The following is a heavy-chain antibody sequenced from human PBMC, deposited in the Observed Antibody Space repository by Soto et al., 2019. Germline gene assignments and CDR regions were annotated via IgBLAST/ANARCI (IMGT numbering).Heavy chain of an antibody. J-gene: IGHJ5*02. D-gene: IGHD2-2*01. CDR2: IYHSGST. V-gene: IGHV4-4*02. Sequence: QVQLQESGPGLVKPSGTLSLTCAVSSGSIGSSNWWSWVRQPPGKGLEWIGEIYHSGSTNYNPSLKSRVTISVDKSKNQFSLKLRSVTAADTAVYYCAVGIGYCSSTSCPENWFDLWGQGTLVTVSS. CDR3: AVGIGYCSSTSCPENWFDL. CDR1: SGSIGSSNW.